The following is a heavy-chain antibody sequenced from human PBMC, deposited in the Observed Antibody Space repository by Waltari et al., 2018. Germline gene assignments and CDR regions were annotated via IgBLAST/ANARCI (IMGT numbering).Heavy chain of an antibody. Sequence: QVQLQESGPGLVKPSQTLSLTCTVSGGSISSGSYYWSWIRQPAGKGLEWIGYIYTSGSTNYNPSLKSRVTMSVDTSKNQFSLKLSSVTAADTAVYYCARSGAAAGYDAFDIWGQGTMVTVSS. J-gene: IGHJ3*02. CDR1: GGSISSGSYY. CDR2: IYTSGST. V-gene: IGHV4-61*09. CDR3: ARSGAAAGYDAFDI. D-gene: IGHD6-13*01.